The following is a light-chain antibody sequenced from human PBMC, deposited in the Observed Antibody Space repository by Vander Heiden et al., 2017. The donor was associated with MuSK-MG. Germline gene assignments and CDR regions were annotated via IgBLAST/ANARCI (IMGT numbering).Light chain of an antibody. CDR3: QSYDNSLSGSGV. CDR1: DSNIGAGYD. Sequence: QSVLTQPPSVSGAPGQRVTISCTGRDSNIGAGYDVHWYQQIPGTAPKVLIYGNSNRPSGVPDRFSASKSGTSASLAITGLQAEDEADYYCQSYDNSLSGSGVFGGGTKLTVL. V-gene: IGLV1-40*01. CDR2: GNS. J-gene: IGLJ2*01.